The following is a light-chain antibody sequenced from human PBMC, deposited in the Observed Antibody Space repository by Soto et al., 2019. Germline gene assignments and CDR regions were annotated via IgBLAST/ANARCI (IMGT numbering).Light chain of an antibody. CDR1: ESINTF. CDR2: DAS. J-gene: IGKJ2*01. Sequence: IVLIHSPAPLSLSPGERATLSCRASESINTFLAWYQQKPGQAPRLLIYDASNSATGVPGRFSGSGSVTDFTLTISSLESEDFAVYFCQHRWNWAYDFGQGTKLEI. CDR3: QHRWNWAYD. V-gene: IGKV3-11*01.